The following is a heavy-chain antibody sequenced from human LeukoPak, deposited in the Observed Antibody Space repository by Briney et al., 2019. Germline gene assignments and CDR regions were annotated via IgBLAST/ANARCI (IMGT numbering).Heavy chain of an antibody. CDR3: ARAVTVVTRGGLVFDY. D-gene: IGHD2-21*02. CDR2: ISISRNTI. V-gene: IGHV3-48*02. J-gene: IGHJ4*02. CDR1: GFTFSSYS. Sequence: GGSLRLSCVASGFTFSSYSLNWVRQAPGKGLEGVSYISISRNTIYYADSVKGRCTISRDNAKNSLFLQMNSLRDEDTSVYYCARAVTVVTRGGLVFDYWGQGTLVTVSS.